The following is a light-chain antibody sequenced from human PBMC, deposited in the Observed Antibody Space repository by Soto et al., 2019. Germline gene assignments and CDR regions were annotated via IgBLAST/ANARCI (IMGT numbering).Light chain of an antibody. J-gene: IGKJ1*01. CDR3: QQYNSYWT. CDR1: QSISSW. Sequence: DMQMTQSPSTLSASVGDRVTITFRASQSISSWLAWYQQKPGKAPKLLIYDASSLESGVPSRFSGSGSGTEFTLTISSLQPDDFATYYCQQYNSYWTFGQGTKVDIK. CDR2: DAS. V-gene: IGKV1-5*01.